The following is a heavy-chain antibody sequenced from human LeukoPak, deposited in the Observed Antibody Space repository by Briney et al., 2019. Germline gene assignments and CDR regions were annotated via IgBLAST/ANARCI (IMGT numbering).Heavy chain of an antibody. CDR2: IIPIFGTV. Sequence: SVKVSCKASGGAFSNYAINWMRQAPGQGLEWMGRIIPIFGTVNYAQKFQGRVTINTDESRSTAYKELSSLRSDDTAVYYCARDSCSGGTCAMRSFDYWGQGTLVTVSS. D-gene: IGHD2-15*01. CDR3: ARDSCSGGTCAMRSFDY. J-gene: IGHJ4*02. V-gene: IGHV1-69*05. CDR1: GGAFSNYA.